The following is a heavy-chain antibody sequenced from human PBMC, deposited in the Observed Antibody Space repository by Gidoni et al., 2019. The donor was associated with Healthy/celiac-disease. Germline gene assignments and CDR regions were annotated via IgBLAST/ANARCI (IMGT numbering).Heavy chain of an antibody. V-gene: IGHV1-18*01. CDR3: ARVSFVGRGSYYRRLYYGMDV. CDR1: GYTFTSSG. D-gene: IGHD1-26*01. J-gene: IGHJ6*02. Sequence: QVQLVQSGAEVKKPGASVKVSCNASGYTFTSSGISWLRQAPGQGLEWMGWIRAYNGNTNDAQKLQGRVTMTTDTSTSTAYMELRSLRSDDTAVYYCARVSFVGRGSYYRRLYYGMDVWGQGTTVTVSS. CDR2: IRAYNGNT.